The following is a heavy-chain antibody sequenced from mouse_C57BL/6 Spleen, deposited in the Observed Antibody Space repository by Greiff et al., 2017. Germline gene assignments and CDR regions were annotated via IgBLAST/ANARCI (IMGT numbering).Heavy chain of an antibody. Sequence: EVQVVESGGGLVKPGGSLKLSCAASGFTFSDYGMHWVRQAPEKGLEWVAYISSGSSPIYYADTVKGRFTISRDNAKNTLFLQMTSLRSEDTAMYYCARKTGTSWFAYWGQGTLVTVSA. CDR1: GFTFSDYG. V-gene: IGHV5-17*01. J-gene: IGHJ3*01. CDR3: ARKTGTSWFAY. CDR2: ISSGSSPI. D-gene: IGHD4-1*01.